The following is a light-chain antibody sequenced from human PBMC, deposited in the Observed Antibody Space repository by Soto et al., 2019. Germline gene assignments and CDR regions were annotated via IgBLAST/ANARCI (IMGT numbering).Light chain of an antibody. CDR2: GAS. J-gene: IGKJ1*01. CDR3: ELYNNWPWT. CDR1: QTIGDT. Sequence: VVKQSPATVSLCSGGSASSSCMASQTIGDTLAWYQQKPGRAPRLLIYGASSRVTGFPARFSGSGSGTDFTLTISSLQSDDFAVYYCELYNNWPWTFGQGTKVDI. V-gene: IGKV3-15*01.